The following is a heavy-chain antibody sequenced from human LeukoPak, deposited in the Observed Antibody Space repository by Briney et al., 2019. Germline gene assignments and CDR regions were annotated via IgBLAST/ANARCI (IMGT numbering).Heavy chain of an antibody. D-gene: IGHD3-9*01. CDR1: GGSVSSGSYY. CDR2: IYYSGST. J-gene: IGHJ4*02. Sequence: SETLSLTCTVSGGSVSSGSYYWSWIRQPPGKGLEWIGYIYYSGSTNYNPSLKSRVTISVDTSKNQFSLKLSSVTAADTAVYYCARGRKYYDILTGYYQRGIFDYWGQGTLVTVSS. V-gene: IGHV4-61*01. CDR3: ARGRKYYDILTGYYQRGIFDY.